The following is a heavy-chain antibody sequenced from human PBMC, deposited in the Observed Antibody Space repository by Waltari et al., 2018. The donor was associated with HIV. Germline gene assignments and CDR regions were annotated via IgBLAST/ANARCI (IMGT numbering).Heavy chain of an antibody. D-gene: IGHD2-2*01. CDR3: AQGTRLSGFDY. V-gene: IGHV6-1*01. Sequence: QVQLQQSGPGLVKPSQTLSLTCAISGASVSSNSAAWNWLRLSPSRGLEWLGRTYYRSEWYNDYAVSVKGRITINPDTSKNQFSLHLNSVTPEDTAVYYCAQGTRLSGFDYWGRGIQVTVSS. CDR1: GASVSSNSAA. CDR2: TYYRSEWYN. J-gene: IGHJ4*02.